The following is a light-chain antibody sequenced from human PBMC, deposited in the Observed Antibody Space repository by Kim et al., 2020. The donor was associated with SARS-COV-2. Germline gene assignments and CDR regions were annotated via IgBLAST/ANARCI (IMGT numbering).Light chain of an antibody. J-gene: IGKJ4*01. Sequence: ASVGDRATLNCRASPCINNYLPLFQQKPGKAPKSLIYATSSLQSGVPPKFSVSVSGTDFTLTISSLQPEDFATYYCQQYNSYPFTFGGGTKVDIK. CDR1: PCINNY. V-gene: IGKV1-16*02. CDR2: ATS. CDR3: QQYNSYPFT.